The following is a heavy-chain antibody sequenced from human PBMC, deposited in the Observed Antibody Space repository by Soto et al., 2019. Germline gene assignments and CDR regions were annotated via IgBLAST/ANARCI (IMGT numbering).Heavy chain of an antibody. Sequence: VQLVESGGGLIQPGGSLRLSCAASGFTVSSNYMSWVRQAPGKGLEWIGYIYYSGSTNYNPSLKSRVTISVDTSKNQFSLKLSSVTAADTAVYYCARGGYYSNYGMDVWGQGTTVTVSS. V-gene: IGHV4-59*02. J-gene: IGHJ6*02. CDR3: ARGGYYSNYGMDV. D-gene: IGHD3-22*01. CDR2: IYYSGST. CDR1: GFTVSSNY.